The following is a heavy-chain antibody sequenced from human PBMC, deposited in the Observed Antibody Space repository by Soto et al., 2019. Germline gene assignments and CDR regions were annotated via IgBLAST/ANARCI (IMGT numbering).Heavy chain of an antibody. Sequence: PGGSLRLSCGASGFTFADYAMHWVRQVPGKXLEWVSGISWNSGIKGYADSVKGRFTISRDNAKNSLYLQMNSLRAEDTALYYCAKGGSTVVVIPADYFDFWGRGTLVTVSS. V-gene: IGHV3-9*01. CDR2: ISWNSGIK. CDR3: AKGGSTVVVIPADYFDF. D-gene: IGHD2-21*01. J-gene: IGHJ4*02. CDR1: GFTFADYA.